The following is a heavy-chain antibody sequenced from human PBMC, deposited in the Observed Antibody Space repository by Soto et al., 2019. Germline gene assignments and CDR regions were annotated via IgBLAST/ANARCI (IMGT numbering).Heavy chain of an antibody. CDR2: TYYRSKWYN. Sequence: PSQTLSLTCAISGDSVSSNSAAWNWIRQCPSRGLEWLGRTYYRSKWYNDYAVSVKSRITINPDTSKNQFSLQLNSVTPEDTAVYYCAREYYYDSSGYYPDYGMDVWGQGTTVTVS. D-gene: IGHD3-22*01. CDR3: AREYYYDSSGYYPDYGMDV. J-gene: IGHJ6*02. V-gene: IGHV6-1*01. CDR1: GDSVSSNSAA.